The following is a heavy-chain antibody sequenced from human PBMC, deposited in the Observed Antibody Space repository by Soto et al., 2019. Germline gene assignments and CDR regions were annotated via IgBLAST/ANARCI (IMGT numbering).Heavy chain of an antibody. J-gene: IGHJ4*02. Sequence: ASVKVSCKASGYTFTSYYMHWVRQAPGQGLEWMGIINPSGGSTGYVQKFQGRVTMTRNTAISTAYMELSSLRSEDTAVYYCARSVGGSNVNFDYWGQGTLVTVSS. CDR1: GYTFTSYY. V-gene: IGHV1-46*01. CDR3: ARSVGGSNVNFDY. D-gene: IGHD3-10*01. CDR2: INPSGGST.